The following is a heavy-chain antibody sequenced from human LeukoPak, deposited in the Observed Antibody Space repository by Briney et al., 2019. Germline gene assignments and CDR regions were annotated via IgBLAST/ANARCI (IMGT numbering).Heavy chain of an antibody. D-gene: IGHD4-17*01. J-gene: IGHJ4*02. V-gene: IGHV4-31*01. CDR1: GGSFGTGGYY. Sequence: SETLSLTCTVSGGSFGTGGYYWSWIRQHPGTGLEWIGYVYYSGTTKYNPSLKSPITISVDTSKNQFSLKLSSVTAADTGVYFCARLNGDRLDYWGQGALVTVSS. CDR3: ARLNGDRLDY. CDR2: VYYSGTT.